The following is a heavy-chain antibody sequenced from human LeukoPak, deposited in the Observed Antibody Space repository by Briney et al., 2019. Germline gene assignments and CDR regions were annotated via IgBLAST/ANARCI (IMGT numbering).Heavy chain of an antibody. D-gene: IGHD2-15*01. CDR1: GFTFRSYA. CDR3: ARDGRVAGLGY. CDR2: ISSNGGST. J-gene: IGHJ4*02. V-gene: IGHV3-64*02. Sequence: GLSLRLSCAASGFTFRSYAMHWVRQAPGKGLEYVSAISSNGGSTYYADSVKGRFTISRDNSKNTLYLQMGSLRADDMAVYYCARDGRVAGLGYWGQGTLVTVSS.